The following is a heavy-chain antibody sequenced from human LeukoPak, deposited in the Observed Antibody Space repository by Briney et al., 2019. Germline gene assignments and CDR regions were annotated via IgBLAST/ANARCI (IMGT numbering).Heavy chain of an antibody. CDR1: GYTFTDYY. CDR2: INPNSGGT. J-gene: IGHJ4*02. CDR3: ARDGGYFDY. V-gene: IGHV1-2*02. Sequence: GASVKVSCKASGYTFTDYYMHWVRQSPGQGLEWMGWINPNSGGTNYAQKFQGRVTMTRDTSLSTAYMELSRLRSDDTAVYYCARDGGYFDYWGREPVDTVSS.